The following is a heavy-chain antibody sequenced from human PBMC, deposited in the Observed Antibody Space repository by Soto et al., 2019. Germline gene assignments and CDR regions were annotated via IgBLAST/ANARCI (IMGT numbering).Heavy chain of an antibody. J-gene: IGHJ4*02. CDR1: GGSLSSGGFP. CDR2: IYHSGST. Sequence: SETLFLTCAVSGGSLSSGGFPWGWIRQPPGKGLEWIGYIYHSGSTYYNPSLKSRVTISVDTSKNQFSLKLSSVTAADTAVYYCARAPGDYFDYWGQGTLVTVSS. CDR3: ARAPGDYFDY. V-gene: IGHV4-30-2*05.